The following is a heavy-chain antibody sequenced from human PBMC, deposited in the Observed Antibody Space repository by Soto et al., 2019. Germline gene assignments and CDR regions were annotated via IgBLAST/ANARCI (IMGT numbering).Heavy chain of an antibody. J-gene: IGHJ5*02. V-gene: IGHV3-15*01. CDR2: IKSKTDGETT. CDR1: GFTFSTAW. CDR3: TIYCISSSCYTRWLDP. Sequence: LRLSCAASGFTFSTAWMSWVRQAPGKGLEWVGRIKSKTDGETTDYAAPVKGRFTVSRDDSENTLYLQMNSLKTEDIAVYYCTIYCISSSCYTRWLDPWGQGTLVTVSS. D-gene: IGHD2-2*02.